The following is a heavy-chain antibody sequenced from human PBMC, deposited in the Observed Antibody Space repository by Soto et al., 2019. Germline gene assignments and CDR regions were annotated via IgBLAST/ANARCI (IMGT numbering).Heavy chain of an antibody. CDR2: IYYSGST. V-gene: IGHV4-59*01. CDR1: GGSISSYY. D-gene: IGHD3-9*01. CDR3: ARDRLANWFDP. J-gene: IGHJ5*02. Sequence: QVQLQESGPGLVKPSETLSLTCTVSGGSISSYYWNWIRQPPGKGLEWIGYIYYSGSTKYNPSLNSRVTIPVDTSKNQFSLKLSSVTAADTAVYYCARDRLANWFDPWGQGTLVTVSS.